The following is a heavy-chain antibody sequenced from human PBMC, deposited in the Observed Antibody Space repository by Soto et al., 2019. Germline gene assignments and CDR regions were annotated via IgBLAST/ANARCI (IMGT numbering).Heavy chain of an antibody. CDR3: APRTLSLGWGNGFDP. CDR1: GFSLTTSGVA. D-gene: IGHD3-3*01. J-gene: IGHJ5*02. Sequence: SGPTLVNPTQTLTLTCTFSGFSLTTSGVAVGWIRQPPGKALEWLALIYWNDDKRHSPSLKSRLTITKDTSKNQVVLTMTNLDPVDTPKYSCAPRTLSLGWGNGFDPGGQGTLVPVS. CDR2: IYWNDDK. V-gene: IGHV2-5*01.